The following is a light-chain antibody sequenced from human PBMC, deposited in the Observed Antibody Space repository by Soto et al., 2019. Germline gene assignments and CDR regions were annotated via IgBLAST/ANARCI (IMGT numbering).Light chain of an antibody. CDR1: QSVTNNY. J-gene: IGKJ1*01. CDR3: QQYDSSPRT. CDR2: GAS. V-gene: IGKV3-20*01. Sequence: EIVLTQSPGTLSSSPGGRATLSCRASQSVTNNYLAWYQQKRGQAPRLLIWGASIRAADLPDGFSGSGSGTDFTLTISRLEPEDFAVYYCQQYDSSPRTFGQGTKVDIK.